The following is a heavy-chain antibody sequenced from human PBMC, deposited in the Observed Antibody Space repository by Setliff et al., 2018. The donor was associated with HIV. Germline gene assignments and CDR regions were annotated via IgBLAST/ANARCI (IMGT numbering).Heavy chain of an antibody. CDR2: VDPEDGDT. V-gene: IGHV1-69-2*01. CDR1: GYTFSDYY. Sequence: GASVKVSCKASGYTFSDYYMHWAQQAPGKGLEWTGRVDPEDGDTKYAEKFQGRVTITADTSTDTVYMELSSLRSEDTAVYYCAREIGDYSASRGYYPPTDYYYGRDVWGQGTTVTVSS. J-gene: IGHJ6*02. D-gene: IGHD3-22*01. CDR3: AREIGDYSASRGYYPPTDYYYGRDV.